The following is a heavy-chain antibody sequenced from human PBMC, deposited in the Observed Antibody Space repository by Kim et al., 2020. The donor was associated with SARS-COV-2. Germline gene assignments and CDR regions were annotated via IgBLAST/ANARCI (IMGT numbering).Heavy chain of an antibody. CDR1: GYTFTGYY. D-gene: IGHD3-22*01. CDR2: INPNSGGT. J-gene: IGHJ4*02. V-gene: IGHV1-2*04. Sequence: ASVKVSCKASGYTFTGYYMHWVRQAPGQGLEWMGWINPNSGGTNYAQKFQGWVTMTRDTSINTAYMELSRLRSDDTAVYYCARGPYYYDSSGYYLYWGQGTLVTVSS. CDR3: ARGPYYYDSSGYYLY.